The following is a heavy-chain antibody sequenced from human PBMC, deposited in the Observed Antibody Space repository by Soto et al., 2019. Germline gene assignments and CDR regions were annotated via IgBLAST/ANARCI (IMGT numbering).Heavy chain of an antibody. J-gene: IGHJ4*02. CDR3: ARHFGYSSGWYGGA. D-gene: IGHD6-19*01. CDR1: GFSLSTSGVG. V-gene: IGHV2-5*01. CDR2: IYWNDDK. Sequence: QITLKESGPTLVKPTQTLTLTCTFSGFSLSTSGVGVGWIRQPPGKALEWLALIYWNDDKRYSPSLKSRLTITKDTSKNQVVLTMTNMDPVDTATYYGARHFGYSSGWYGGARGQGTLVTVSS.